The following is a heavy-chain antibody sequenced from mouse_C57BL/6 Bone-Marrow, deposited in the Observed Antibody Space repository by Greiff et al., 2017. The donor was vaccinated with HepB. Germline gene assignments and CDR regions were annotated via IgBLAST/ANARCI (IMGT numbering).Heavy chain of an antibody. V-gene: IGHV5-9-1*02. J-gene: IGHJ4*01. CDR3: TRDLPDGYYYAMDY. D-gene: IGHD2-3*01. Sequence: EVKLMESGEGLVKPGGSLKLSCAASGFTFSSYAMSWVRQTPEKRLEWVAYISSGGDYIYYADTVKGRFTISRDNARNTLYLQMSSLKSEDTAMYYCTRDLPDGYYYAMDYWGQGTSVTVSS. CDR2: ISSGGDYI. CDR1: GFTFSSYA.